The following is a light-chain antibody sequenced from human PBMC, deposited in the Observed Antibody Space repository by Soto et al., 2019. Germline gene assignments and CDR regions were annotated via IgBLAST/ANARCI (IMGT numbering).Light chain of an antibody. CDR1: QTVRNND. V-gene: IGKV3-20*01. CDR2: DAS. J-gene: IGKJ4*01. CDR3: QQFSSYPLT. Sequence: EFVLTQSPGTLSLSPGERATLSCRASQTVRNNDLAWYQQKPGQAPKLLIYDASSRATGIPDRFSGGGSGTDFILTISRLEPEDFAVYYCQQFSSYPLTFGGGTKVEIK.